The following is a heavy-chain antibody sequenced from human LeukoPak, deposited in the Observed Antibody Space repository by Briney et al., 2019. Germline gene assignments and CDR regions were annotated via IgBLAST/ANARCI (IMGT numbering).Heavy chain of an antibody. CDR2: INHSGST. Sequence: SETLSLTCAVYGGAFSGYYWSWIREPPGKGLEWSGEINHSGSTNYNPSLKSRVTISVDTSKNQFSLTLSSVTAANTAVYYCARPLRVPGYCSGGSCRRWSDPWGQGTLVTVSS. CDR1: GGAFSGYY. CDR3: ARPLRVPGYCSGGSCRRWSDP. J-gene: IGHJ5*02. V-gene: IGHV4-34*01. D-gene: IGHD2-15*01.